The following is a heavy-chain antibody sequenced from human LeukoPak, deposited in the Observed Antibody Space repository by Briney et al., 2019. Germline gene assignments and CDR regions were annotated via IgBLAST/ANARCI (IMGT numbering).Heavy chain of an antibody. CDR1: GYTFTSYD. V-gene: IGHV1-8*01. CDR3: ARDYSSSKSWDY. D-gene: IGHD6-6*01. CDR2: MNPNSGNT. J-gene: IGHJ4*02. Sequence: ASVKVSCKASGYTFTSYDINWVRQATGQGLERMGWMNPNSGNTGYAQKFQGRVTMTRNTSISTAYMELSSLRSEDTAVYYCARDYSSSKSWDYWGQGTLVTVSS.